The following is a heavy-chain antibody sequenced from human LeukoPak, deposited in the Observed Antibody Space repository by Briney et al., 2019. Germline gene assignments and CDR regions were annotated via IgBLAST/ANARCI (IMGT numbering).Heavy chain of an antibody. V-gene: IGHV4-59*01. CDR3: ARVASKGGMDV. Sequence: SETLSLTCTVSGGSIGSYHWSWIRQPPGKGLEWIGHVHYTWNTKYNPSLTGRVSISLDRSKNQFSLSLSSLTAADTAVYYCARVASKGGMDVWGQGTTVIVSS. CDR2: VHYTWNT. CDR1: GGSIGSYH. J-gene: IGHJ6*02.